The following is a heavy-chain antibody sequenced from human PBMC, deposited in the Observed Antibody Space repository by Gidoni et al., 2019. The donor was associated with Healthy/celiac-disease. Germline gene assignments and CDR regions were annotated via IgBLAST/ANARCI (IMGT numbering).Heavy chain of an antibody. CDR2: IKQDGSEK. J-gene: IGHJ4*02. CDR3: ARVPSDLDFDY. V-gene: IGHV3-7*01. Sequence: EVQLVQSGGGLVQPGRSVRLSCAASGFTFSSCWMSWVCQAPGKGLEWVANIKQDGSEKYYVDSVKDRFTISRDNAKNSLYLQMNSLRAEDTAVYYCARVPSDLDFDYWGQGTLVTVSS. D-gene: IGHD2-21*02. CDR1: GFTFSSCW.